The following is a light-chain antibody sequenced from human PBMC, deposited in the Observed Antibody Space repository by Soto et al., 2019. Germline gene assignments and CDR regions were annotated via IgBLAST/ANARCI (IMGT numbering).Light chain of an antibody. Sequence: QSVLTQPASVSGSPGQPITISCTGTSSDVGGYNYVSWYQHHPGKAPKLMIFDVSNRPSGVSNRFSGSKSGNTASLTISGLQPEDEADYYCSSYTTSNTRQKVFGPGTKVPVL. CDR3: SSYTTSNTRQKV. J-gene: IGLJ1*01. V-gene: IGLV2-14*03. CDR2: DVS. CDR1: SSDVGGYNY.